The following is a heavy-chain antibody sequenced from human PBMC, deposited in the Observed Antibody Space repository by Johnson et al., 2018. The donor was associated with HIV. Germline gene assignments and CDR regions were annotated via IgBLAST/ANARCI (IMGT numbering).Heavy chain of an antibody. CDR3: ARVAAAAGRMTDAFDI. CDR2: IYSGGNT. V-gene: IGHV3-53*01. D-gene: IGHD6-13*01. J-gene: IGHJ3*02. CDR1: GLSVSYGY. Sequence: EVHLVESGGGLIQPGGSLRLSCAASGLSVSYGYMTWVRQAPGKGLEWVSVIYSGGNTYYTDSVKGRFTISRDNSDNTMYLQMNSLRAEDTALYYCARVAAAAGRMTDAFDIWGQGTMVSVSS.